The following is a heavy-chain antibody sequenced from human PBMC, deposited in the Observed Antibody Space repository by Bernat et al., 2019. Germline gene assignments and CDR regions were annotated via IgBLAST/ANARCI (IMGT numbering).Heavy chain of an antibody. CDR2: ISWDGGST. J-gene: IGHJ4*02. CDR1: GFTFDDYT. CDR3: ARRGVFETEYYFDY. V-gene: IGHV3-43*01. Sequence: EVQLVESGGVVVQPGGSLRLSCAASGFTFDDYTMHWVRQAPGKGLEWVSLISWDGGSTYYADSVKGRFTISRDNSKNSLYLQMNSLRTEDTALYYCARRGVFETEYYFDYWGQGTLVTVSS. D-gene: IGHD3-16*02.